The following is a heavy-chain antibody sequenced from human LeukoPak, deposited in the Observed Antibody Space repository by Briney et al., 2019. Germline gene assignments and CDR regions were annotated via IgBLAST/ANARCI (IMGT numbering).Heavy chain of an antibody. V-gene: IGHV3-9*01. CDR3: AKDDASGANYYYGMDV. Sequence: GGSLRLSCAASGFTFDDYAMHWVRQAPGKGLEWVSGISWNSGSIGYADSVKGRFTISRDDAKNSLYLQMNSLRAEDTALYYCAKDDASGANYYYGMDVLGQGTTVTVSS. CDR1: GFTFDDYA. CDR2: ISWNSGSI. J-gene: IGHJ6*02. D-gene: IGHD3-10*01.